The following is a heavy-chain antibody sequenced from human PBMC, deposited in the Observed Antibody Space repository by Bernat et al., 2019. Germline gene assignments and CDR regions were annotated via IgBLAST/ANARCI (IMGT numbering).Heavy chain of an antibody. CDR2: IDTDGSRT. J-gene: IGHJ4*02. Sequence: EVQVVESGGGLVQPGGSLRLSCAASGFTFSNYWMHWVRQAPGKGLVWVSRIDTDGSRTNYADSVKGRLTISRDNSKNTLYLQMNRLSAEDTAVYYCVREWGSFYGSGTYSYYFDYWGQGTLVTVSS. CDR3: VREWGSFYGSGTYSYYFDY. CDR1: GFTFSNYW. D-gene: IGHD3-10*01. V-gene: IGHV3-74*01.